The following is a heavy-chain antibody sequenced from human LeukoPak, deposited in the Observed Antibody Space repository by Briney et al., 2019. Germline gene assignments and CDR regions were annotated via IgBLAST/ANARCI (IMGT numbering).Heavy chain of an antibody. V-gene: IGHV3-33*08. CDR2: IWYDGSNE. J-gene: IGHJ6*02. Sequence: PGGSLRLSCTASGFTFSDYSMHWIRQAPGKGLEWVAVIWYDGSNEYYADSVKGRFTISRDNSKNTLYLQMNSLRAEDTAVYYCAREDIVVVPAAMSYYYYGMDVWGQGTTVTVSS. D-gene: IGHD2-2*01. CDR3: AREDIVVVPAAMSYYYYGMDV. CDR1: GFTFSDYS.